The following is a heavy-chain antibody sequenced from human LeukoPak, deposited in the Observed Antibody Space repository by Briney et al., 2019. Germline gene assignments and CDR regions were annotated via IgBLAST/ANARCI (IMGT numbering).Heavy chain of an antibody. CDR3: VRDRELFY. CDR1: GVSISIYY. J-gene: IGHJ4*02. D-gene: IGHD3-10*01. CDR2: VYNSGST. V-gene: IGHV4-59*01. Sequence: SETLSLTCTVSGVSISIYYRGWVRQPPGKGLEWLGYVYNSGSTYYNPSLKSRVTISADTSKNQFSLRLSSVTAADAAVYYCVRDRELFYWGQGILVTVSS.